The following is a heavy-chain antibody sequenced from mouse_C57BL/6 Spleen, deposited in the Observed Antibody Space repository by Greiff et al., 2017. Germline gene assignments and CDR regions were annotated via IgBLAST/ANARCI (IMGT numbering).Heavy chain of an antibody. V-gene: IGHV1-80*01. J-gene: IGHJ2*01. D-gene: IGHD1-1*01. CDR1: GYAFSSYW. CDR2: IYPGDGDT. Sequence: VQLQQSGAELVKPGASVKISCKASGYAFSSYWMNWVKQRPGKGLEWIGQIYPGDGDTNYNGKFKGKATLTADKSSSTAYMQLSSLASEDSAVYFCARPNVPDYGSSLYYFDYWGQGTTLTVSS. CDR3: ARPNVPDYGSSLYYFDY.